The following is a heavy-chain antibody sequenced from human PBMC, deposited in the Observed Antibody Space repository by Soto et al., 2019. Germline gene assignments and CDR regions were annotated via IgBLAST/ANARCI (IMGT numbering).Heavy chain of an antibody. D-gene: IGHD3-3*01. CDR3: ARDYYTWFYFDN. Sequence: QVQLQESGPGLVKPSETLSLTCTVSGAPFTNCNSMWTWIRQSPGKGLEWIGNIYYTGRNKYNPSLESRLAMSVDTSKKQFSLRLTSVSPADTAVYFCARDYYTWFYFDNWGPGILVTVSA. V-gene: IGHV4-61*01. CDR1: GAPFTNCNSM. J-gene: IGHJ4*02. CDR2: IYYTGRN.